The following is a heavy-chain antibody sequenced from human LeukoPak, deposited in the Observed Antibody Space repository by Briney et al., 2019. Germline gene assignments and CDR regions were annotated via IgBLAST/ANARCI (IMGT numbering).Heavy chain of an antibody. CDR2: ISGSGGST. Sequence: GGSLRLSCAASGFTFSSYGMSWVRQAPGKGLERVSAISGSGGSTYYADSVKGRFTISRDNSKNTLYLQMTSLRADHTAVYYCARDNPMVYATYDHWGQGTLVTVS. J-gene: IGHJ4*02. CDR1: GFTFSSYG. V-gene: IGHV3-23*01. CDR3: ARDNPMVYATYDH. D-gene: IGHD2-8*01.